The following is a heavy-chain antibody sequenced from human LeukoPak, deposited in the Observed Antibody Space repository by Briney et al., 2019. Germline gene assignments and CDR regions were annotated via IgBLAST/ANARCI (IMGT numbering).Heavy chain of an antibody. V-gene: IGHV1-2*04. J-gene: IGHJ3*02. CDR1: GGTFSSYA. Sequence: GASVKVSCKASGGTFSSYAISWVRQAPGQGLEWMGWINPNSGGTNYAQKFQGWVTMTRDTSISTAYMELSRLRSDDTAVYYCARDYSAADAFDIWGQGTMVTVSS. CDR2: INPNSGGT. CDR3: ARDYSAADAFDI. D-gene: IGHD4-11*01.